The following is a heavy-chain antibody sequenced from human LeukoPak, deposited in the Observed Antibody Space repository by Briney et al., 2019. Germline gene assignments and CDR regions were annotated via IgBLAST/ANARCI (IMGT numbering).Heavy chain of an antibody. CDR2: INHSGST. V-gene: IGHV4-34*01. CDR3: ARGGGIRLGELSSPFDY. J-gene: IGHJ4*02. CDR1: GGSFSGYY. Sequence: SETLSLTCAVYGGSFSGYYWSWIRQPPGKGLEWIGEINHSGSTNDNPSLKSRVTISVDTSKNQFSLKLSSVTAADTAVYYCARGGGIRLGELSSPFDYWGQGTLVTVSS. D-gene: IGHD3-16*02.